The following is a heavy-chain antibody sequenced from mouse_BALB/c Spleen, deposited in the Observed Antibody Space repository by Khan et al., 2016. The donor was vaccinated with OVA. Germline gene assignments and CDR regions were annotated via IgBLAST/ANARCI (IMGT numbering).Heavy chain of an antibody. CDR1: GYSITSDYA. CDR2: ISYSGDT. J-gene: IGHJ2*01. CDR3: ASMILYYYGSNFEGYFFDH. D-gene: IGHD1-1*01. Sequence: EVQLQESGPGLVKPSQSLSLTCTVTGYSITSDYAWNWIRQFPGNKLEWMGYISYSGDTAYNPSLKSRISITRDTSKNQFFLQLNSVTTEDTVTYYCASMILYYYGSNFEGYFFDHWGQGTTLTVSS. V-gene: IGHV3-2*02.